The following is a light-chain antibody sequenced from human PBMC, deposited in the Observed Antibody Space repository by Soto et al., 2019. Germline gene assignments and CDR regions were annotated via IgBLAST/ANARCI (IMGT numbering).Light chain of an antibody. CDR1: SSDVGGYNY. V-gene: IGLV2-8*01. CDR3: SSYAGSNNFDV. J-gene: IGLJ1*01. CDR2: EVL. Sequence: QSVLTQPPSASGSPGHSVTISCTGTSSDVGGYNYVSWYQQHPGKAPKLMIYEVLKRPSGVPDRFSGSKSGNTASLTVSGLQAEDEADYYCSSYAGSNNFDVFGTGTKATVL.